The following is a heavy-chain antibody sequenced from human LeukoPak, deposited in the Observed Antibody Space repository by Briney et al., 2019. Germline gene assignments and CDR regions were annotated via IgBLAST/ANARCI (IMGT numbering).Heavy chain of an antibody. CDR2: IWYDGSNK. D-gene: IGHD2-8*01. CDR3: AKEYCSNSVCHSLDY. V-gene: IGHV3-33*06. Sequence: PGRSLRLSCVASGFTFSSYGMHWVRQAPGRGLEWVAVIWYDGSNKYYADSVKGRFTISRDNSKNTLYLQMNSLRAEDTAVYYCAKEYCSNSVCHSLDYWGQGTLVTVSS. CDR1: GFTFSSYG. J-gene: IGHJ4*02.